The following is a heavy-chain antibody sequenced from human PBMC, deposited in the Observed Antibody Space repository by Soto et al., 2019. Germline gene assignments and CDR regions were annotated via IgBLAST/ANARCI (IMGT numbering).Heavy chain of an antibody. V-gene: IGHV4-61*01. CDR2: GSYSGTT. CDR1: GVSVSSGSFY. D-gene: IGHD3-10*01. J-gene: IGHJ4*02. Sequence: SETLSLTCTVSGVSVSSGSFYWAWIRQPPGKGLEWIGFGSYSGTTNYKPSLKSRVTISANEQPESRGHGCVLLCEIRSAGEPDYWGQGTLVTVSS. CDR3: Y.